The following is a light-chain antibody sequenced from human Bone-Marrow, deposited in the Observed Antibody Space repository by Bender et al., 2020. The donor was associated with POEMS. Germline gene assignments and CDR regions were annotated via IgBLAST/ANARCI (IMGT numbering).Light chain of an antibody. CDR2: DVS. V-gene: IGLV2-14*02. CDR1: SSDVGTYNL. Sequence: QSALTQPASVSGSPGQSITISCTGTSSDVGTYNLVSWYQQHPGKAPQLMIYDVSNRPSGVSDRFSGSKSGNTASLIISGLQADDEADYYCGSYTTTSRVFGGGTRLTVL. CDR3: GSYTTTSRV. J-gene: IGLJ3*02.